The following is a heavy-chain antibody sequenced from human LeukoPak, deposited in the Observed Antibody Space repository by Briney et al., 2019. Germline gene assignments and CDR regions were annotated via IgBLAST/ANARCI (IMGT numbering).Heavy chain of an antibody. CDR1: GGSFSGYY. V-gene: IGHV4-34*01. Sequence: SETLSLTCAVYGGSFSGYYWSWIRQPPGKGLEWIGEINHSGSTNYNPSLKSRVTISVDTSKNQFSLKLSSVTAADTAAYYCASRVRYFDWLSQYFQHWGQGTLVTVSS. CDR3: ASRVRYFDWLSQYFQH. D-gene: IGHD3-9*01. J-gene: IGHJ1*01. CDR2: INHSGST.